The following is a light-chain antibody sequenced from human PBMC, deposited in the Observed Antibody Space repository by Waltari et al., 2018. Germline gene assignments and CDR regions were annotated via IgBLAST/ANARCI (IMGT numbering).Light chain of an antibody. V-gene: IGKV3-20*01. CDR3: QHHFRLPAT. Sequence: IMLTQSPGTLSLSPGERATLSCRASQSISRYLAWYQQKPGQAPRLRIYGASTRATGIPDRFSGSGSGTDCSLTISGLEPEDSAVYYCQHHFRLPATFGQGTKVEIK. CDR2: GAS. J-gene: IGKJ1*01. CDR1: QSISRY.